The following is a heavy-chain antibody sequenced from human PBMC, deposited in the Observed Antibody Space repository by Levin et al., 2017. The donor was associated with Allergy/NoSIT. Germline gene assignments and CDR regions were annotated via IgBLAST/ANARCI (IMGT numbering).Heavy chain of an antibody. D-gene: IGHD5-12*01. CDR2: ISPNSDFI. V-gene: IGHV3-21*01. Sequence: GGSLRLSCTASGFTLSSYNMDWVRQTPGKGLEWVSSISPNSDFIYYAGSLRGRFTISRDNAKNSLYLEMYSLRPADPAIYYCARLAYSAYERTGGLDLWGQGTLATVSS. CDR3: ARLAYSAYERTGGLDL. CDR1: GFTLSSYN. J-gene: IGHJ4*02.